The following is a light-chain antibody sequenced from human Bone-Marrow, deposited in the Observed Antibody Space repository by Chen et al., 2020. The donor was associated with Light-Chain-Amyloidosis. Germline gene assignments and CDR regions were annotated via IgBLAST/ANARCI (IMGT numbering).Light chain of an antibody. CDR1: SSNIGNNY. J-gene: IGLJ3*02. CDR2: DNN. Sequence: PSVSAAPGQKVTIYCSGSSSNIGNNYVSWYQQLPGTAPKLLIYDNNKRPSGIPDRFSGSKSGTSATLGITGLQTGDEADYYCGTWDSSLSAWVFGGGTKLTVL. CDR3: GTWDSSLSAWV. V-gene: IGLV1-51*01.